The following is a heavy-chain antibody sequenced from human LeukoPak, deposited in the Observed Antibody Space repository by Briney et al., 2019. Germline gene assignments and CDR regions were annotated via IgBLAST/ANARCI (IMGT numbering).Heavy chain of an antibody. Sequence: ASVKVSCKASGYTFTSYGISWGRQAPGQGLEWMGWISAYNGNTNYAQKLQGRVTMTTDTSTSTAYMELRSLRSDDTAVYYCARDRRPYSSSSGGSFDYWGQGTLVTVSS. CDR2: ISAYNGNT. V-gene: IGHV1-18*01. D-gene: IGHD6-6*01. CDR1: GYTFTSYG. J-gene: IGHJ4*02. CDR3: ARDRRPYSSSSGGSFDY.